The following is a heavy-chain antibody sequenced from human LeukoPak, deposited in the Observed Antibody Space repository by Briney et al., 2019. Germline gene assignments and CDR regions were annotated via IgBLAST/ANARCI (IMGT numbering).Heavy chain of an antibody. V-gene: IGHV3-20*04. J-gene: IGHJ4*02. CDR3: TRGYSTRHFPFDS. Sequence: GRSLRLSCAASGFTFDDYAMHWVRQAPGKGLEWVAGVNSNGRSAGYAAAVRGRFTISRDNYKNSLYLDMGSLRLEDTAFYYCTRGYSTRHFPFDSWGQGTLVTVSS. CDR1: GFTFDDYA. CDR2: VNSNGRSA. D-gene: IGHD2-2*01.